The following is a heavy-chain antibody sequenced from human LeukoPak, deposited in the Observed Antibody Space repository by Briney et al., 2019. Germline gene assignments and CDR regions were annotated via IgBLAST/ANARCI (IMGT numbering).Heavy chain of an antibody. J-gene: IGHJ5*02. V-gene: IGHV4-39*01. Sequence: TSETLSLTCTVSGGSISSRSYYWGWIRQPPGKGLEWIGTISYSGTTYYNPSLKSRVTISLDTSKNQFSLNLSSVTAADTAVYYCASGTAAAGILDWFAPWGQGTLVIVSS. D-gene: IGHD6-13*01. CDR2: ISYSGTT. CDR3: ASGTAAAGILDWFAP. CDR1: GGSISSRSYY.